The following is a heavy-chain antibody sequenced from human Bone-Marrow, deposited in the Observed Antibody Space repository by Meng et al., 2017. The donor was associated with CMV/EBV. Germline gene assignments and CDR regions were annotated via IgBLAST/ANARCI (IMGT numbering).Heavy chain of an antibody. CDR3: ARADSDSSYGLDI. CDR2: IYYSGST. V-gene: IGHV4-61*01. D-gene: IGHD5-18*01. CDR1: GGSVSSGSYY. Sequence: SETLSLTCTVSGGSVSSGSYYWSWIRQPPGKGLEWIGYIYYSGSTNYNPSLKSRVTISVDTSKKQCSLKLSSVTAADTAVYYCARADSDSSYGLDIWGQGTLVTVSS. J-gene: IGHJ4*02.